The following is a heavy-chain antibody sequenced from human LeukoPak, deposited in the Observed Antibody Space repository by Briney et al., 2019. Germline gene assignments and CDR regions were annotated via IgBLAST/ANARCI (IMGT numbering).Heavy chain of an antibody. Sequence: PGGSLRLSCAASGFTFSSYSMNWVRQAPGKGLEWVAVIWYDGSNKYYADSVKGRFTISRDNSKNTLYLQMNSLRAEDTAVYYCARADIVVVPAVNYYGVDVWGQGTTVTVSS. D-gene: IGHD2-2*01. CDR1: GFTFSSYS. CDR2: IWYDGSNK. V-gene: IGHV3-33*08. J-gene: IGHJ6*02. CDR3: ARADIVVVPAVNYYGVDV.